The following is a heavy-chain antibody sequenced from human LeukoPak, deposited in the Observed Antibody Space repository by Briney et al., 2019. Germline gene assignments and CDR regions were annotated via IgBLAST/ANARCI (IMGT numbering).Heavy chain of an antibody. CDR3: SRSSGRLSVY. CDR2: IRRKLDGGTA. J-gene: IGHJ4*02. D-gene: IGHD6-19*01. V-gene: IGHV3-49*03. CDR1: GFTFGDYL. Sequence: GGSLRLSCTASGFTFGDYLMSWFRQAPGKGLEWIGFIRRKLDGGTAEYAASVKGRFTISRDDSTSIAYLQMNSLKTEDTAVYYCSRSSGRLSVYWGQGTLVTVSS.